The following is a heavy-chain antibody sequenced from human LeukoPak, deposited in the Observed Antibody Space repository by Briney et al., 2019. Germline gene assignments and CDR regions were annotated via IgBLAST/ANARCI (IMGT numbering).Heavy chain of an antibody. CDR2: IEFDGSTK. V-gene: IGHV3-30*02. D-gene: IGHD2-2*01. Sequence: PGGSLRLSCAASGFTFTNYGMHWVCQAPGKGLEWVAFIEFDGSTKYSADSVKGRFTISRDNSKNTLYLQMNSLRPEDTALYYCANHITVHCSRSRCSDYWGQGTLVTVSS. CDR3: ANHITVHCSRSRCSDY. J-gene: IGHJ4*02. CDR1: GFTFTNYG.